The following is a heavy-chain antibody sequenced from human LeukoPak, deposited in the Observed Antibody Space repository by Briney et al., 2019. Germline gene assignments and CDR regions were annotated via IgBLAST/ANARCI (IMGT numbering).Heavy chain of an antibody. J-gene: IGHJ4*02. D-gene: IGHD3-22*01. CDR2: IYHSGGT. CDR1: GGSISNNYW. CDR3: ARAGGYDSSGYYHTHYFDY. Sequence: SETLSLTCAVSGGSISNNYWWRWVRQPPGKGLEWVGEIYHSGGTNYNPSLKSRVTISVDTSKNHFSLKLHSVTAADTAAYYCARAGGYDSSGYYHTHYFDYWGQGTLVTVSS. V-gene: IGHV4-4*02.